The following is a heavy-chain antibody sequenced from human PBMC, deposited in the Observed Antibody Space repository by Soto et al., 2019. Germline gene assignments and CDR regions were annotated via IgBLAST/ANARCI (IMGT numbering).Heavy chain of an antibody. CDR1: GFTVSSNC. V-gene: IGHV3-53*01. J-gene: IGHJ3*02. CDR3: ARGVSWAGAFDI. CDR2: IYSGGSI. D-gene: IGHD3-16*01. Sequence: GGSLRLSCAASGFTVSSNCMSWVRQAPGKGLEWVSVIYSGGSIYYADSVKGRFTISRDNSKNTLYLQMNSLRAEDTAVYYCARGVSWAGAFDIWGQGTMVTVSS.